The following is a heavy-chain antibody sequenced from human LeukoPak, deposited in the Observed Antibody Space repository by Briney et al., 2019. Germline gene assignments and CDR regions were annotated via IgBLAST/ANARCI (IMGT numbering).Heavy chain of an antibody. CDR1: GYTFTDYY. CDR3: ARATYYYGSGSYYSFDY. D-gene: IGHD3-10*01. Sequence: ASVKVSCKASGYTFTDYYIHWVRQAPGQGLEWMGWINPNSGGTNYAQKFQGRVTMTRDTSISTAYMELSRLRSDDTAVYYCARATYYYGSGSYYSFDYWGQGTLVTVSS. J-gene: IGHJ4*02. V-gene: IGHV1-2*02. CDR2: INPNSGGT.